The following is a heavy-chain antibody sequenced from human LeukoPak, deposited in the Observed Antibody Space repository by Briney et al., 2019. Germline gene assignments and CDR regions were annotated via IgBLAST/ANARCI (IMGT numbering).Heavy chain of an antibody. D-gene: IGHD3-3*01. CDR3: ARSPILRFLDSP. CDR2: INHSGST. CDR1: GGSFSGYY. J-gene: IGHJ5*02. V-gene: IGHV4-34*01. Sequence: SETLSLTCAVYGGSFSGYYWSWIRQPPGKGLEWIGEINHSGSTNYNPSLKSRVTISVDTSKNQFSLKLSSVTAADTAVYYCARSPILRFLDSPWGQGTLVTVSS.